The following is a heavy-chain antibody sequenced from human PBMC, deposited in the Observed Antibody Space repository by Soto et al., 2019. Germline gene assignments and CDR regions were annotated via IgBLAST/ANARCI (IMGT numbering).Heavy chain of an antibody. Sequence: QVQLQESGPGLVKPSETLSLTCTVSGGSMSSHYWSWIRQPPGKGLEWIGYIYYSGSTDYNASLKSRITMSVDTSMNHFSLKLSSVTAADTAVYYCARGGWSLDLRGRGTLVTVSS. V-gene: IGHV4-59*11. CDR1: GGSMSSHY. CDR2: IYYSGST. J-gene: IGHJ2*01. CDR3: ARGGWSLDL.